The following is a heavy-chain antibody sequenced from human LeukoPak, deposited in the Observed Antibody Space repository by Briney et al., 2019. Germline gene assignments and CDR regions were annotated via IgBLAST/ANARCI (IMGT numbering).Heavy chain of an antibody. CDR1: GGSISSSSYY. CDR3: ARHEIEWELSHWFDP. Sequence: NPSETLSLTCTVSGGSISSSSYYWGWIRQPPGKGLEWIGSIYYSGSTYYNPSLKSRATISVDTSKNQFSLKLSSVTAADTAVYYCARHEIEWELSHWFDPWGQGTLVTVSS. V-gene: IGHV4-39*01. J-gene: IGHJ5*02. CDR2: IYYSGST. D-gene: IGHD1-26*01.